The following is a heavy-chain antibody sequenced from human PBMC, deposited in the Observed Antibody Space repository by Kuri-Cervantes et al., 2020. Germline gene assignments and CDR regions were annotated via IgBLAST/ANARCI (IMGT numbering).Heavy chain of an antibody. Sequence: GESLKISCSASGFTFSSYGMHWVRQAPGKGLEWVAVISYDGSNKYYADSVKGRFTIFRDNAKTSLYLQMNSLRAEDTALYYCAKARGYSYGYYYYGMDVWGQGTTVTVSS. CDR3: AKARGYSYGYYYYGMDV. J-gene: IGHJ6*02. D-gene: IGHD5-18*01. CDR1: GFTFSSYG. CDR2: ISYDGSNK. V-gene: IGHV3-30*18.